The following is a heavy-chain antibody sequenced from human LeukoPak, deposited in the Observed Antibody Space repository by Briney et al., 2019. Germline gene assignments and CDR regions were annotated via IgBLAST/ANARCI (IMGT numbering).Heavy chain of an antibody. Sequence: GGSLRLSCAASGFTFRSAYMSWVRQAPGRGLEWGGRVKSETDGGTTDYGAPVKGRFTISRDDSTDTLYLQMNNLKNEDTAVYYCTTERRESSGWYNWCFDYWGQGTLVTVSS. CDR1: GFTFRSAY. J-gene: IGHJ4*02. D-gene: IGHD6-19*01. V-gene: IGHV3-15*01. CDR3: TTERRESSGWYNWCFDY. CDR2: VKSETDGGTT.